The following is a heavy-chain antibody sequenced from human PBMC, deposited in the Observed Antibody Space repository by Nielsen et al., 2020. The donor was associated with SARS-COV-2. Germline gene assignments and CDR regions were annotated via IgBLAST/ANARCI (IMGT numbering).Heavy chain of an antibody. V-gene: IGHV3-23*01. J-gene: IGHJ6*02. Sequence: GGSLRLSCAASGFTFSSYAMSWVRQAPGKGLEWVSAISGSGGSTYYADSVKGRFTISRDNSKNTLYLQMNSPRAEDTAVYYCAKVPNYDILTGYYLDYYYYGMDVWGQGTTVTVSS. CDR2: ISGSGGST. D-gene: IGHD3-9*01. CDR1: GFTFSSYA. CDR3: AKVPNYDILTGYYLDYYYYGMDV.